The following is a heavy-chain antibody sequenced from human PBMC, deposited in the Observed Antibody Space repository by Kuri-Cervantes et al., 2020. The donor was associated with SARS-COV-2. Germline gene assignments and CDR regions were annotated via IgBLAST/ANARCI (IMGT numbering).Heavy chain of an antibody. CDR3: ASAPYYDFLTGHFSSEVLYGMDG. J-gene: IGHJ6*02. D-gene: IGHD3-9*01. CDR1: GYTFNNYG. Sequence: SVKVSCKASGYTFNNYGISWVRQAPGQGLEWMGGIIPIFATANYAQQFQGRVTITADQSTSTAYMELSSLRSEDTAVYYCASAPYYDFLTGHFSSEVLYGMDGWGQGTTVTVSS. V-gene: IGHV1-69*13. CDR2: IIPIFATA.